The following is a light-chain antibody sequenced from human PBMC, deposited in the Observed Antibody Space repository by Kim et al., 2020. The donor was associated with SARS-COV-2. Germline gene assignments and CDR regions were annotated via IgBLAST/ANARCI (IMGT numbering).Light chain of an antibody. J-gene: IGLJ7*01. V-gene: IGLV4-69*01. Sequence: SLKPACTLRSGHPEYAIAWHQQQPEKGPRYLMKLGSDGRQSRGDGIPDRFSGSSSGAERYLTISSLQSEDEADYYCQTWGTGSGVVFGGGTQLTVL. CDR1: SGHPEYA. CDR2: LGSDGRQ. CDR3: QTWGTGSGVV.